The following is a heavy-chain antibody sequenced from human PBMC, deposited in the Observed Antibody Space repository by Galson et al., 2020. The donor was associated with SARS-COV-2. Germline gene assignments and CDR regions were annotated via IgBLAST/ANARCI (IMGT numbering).Heavy chain of an antibody. J-gene: IGHJ3*02. Sequence: GESLKISCAASGFTVSSNYMSWVRQAPWRGLEWVSLISWDGGSTYYADSVKGRFTISRDNSKNSLYLQMNSLRAEDTALYYCAKDSGIRIFGVVTHDAFDIWGQGTMVTVSS. CDR3: AKDSGIRIFGVVTHDAFDI. D-gene: IGHD3-3*01. V-gene: IGHV3-43D*03. CDR1: GFTVSSNY. CDR2: ISWDGGST.